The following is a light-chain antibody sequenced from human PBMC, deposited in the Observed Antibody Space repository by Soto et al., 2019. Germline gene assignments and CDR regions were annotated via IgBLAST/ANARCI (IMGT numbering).Light chain of an antibody. CDR3: CSYGGSRAV. CDR2: EVT. V-gene: IGLV2-23*02. Sequence: QSALTQPSSVSGSPGKSITISCTGTSSDVGSHNLVSWYQQHPGQAPKLMIYEVTKRPLGVSTRFSASKSGNTASLTISGLQAEDEADYYCCSYGGSRAVFGGGTQLTV. CDR1: SSDVGSHNL. J-gene: IGLJ7*01.